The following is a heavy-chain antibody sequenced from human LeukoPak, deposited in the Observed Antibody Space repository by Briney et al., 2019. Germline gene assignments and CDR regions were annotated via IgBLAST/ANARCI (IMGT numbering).Heavy chain of an antibody. J-gene: IGHJ4*02. CDR2: ISSSGNTI. CDR1: GVTFSDYY. V-gene: IGHV3-11*01. Sequence: GGSLRLSCAASGVTFSDYYMSWIRQAPGKGLEWVSYISSSGNTIYYADSVKGRFTISGDNAQNSLYLQMNSLRAEDTAVYYCATTKQARRYFDYWGQGTLVTVSS. D-gene: IGHD1-1*01. CDR3: ATTKQARRYFDY.